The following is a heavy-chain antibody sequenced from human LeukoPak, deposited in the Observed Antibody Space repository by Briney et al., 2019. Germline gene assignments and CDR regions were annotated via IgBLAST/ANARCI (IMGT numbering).Heavy chain of an antibody. CDR1: GFTFDDYA. D-gene: IGHD6-13*01. J-gene: IGHJ6*02. CDR3: AKDGAGGRWYGNGYYYGMDV. CDR2: MSWYSGSI. Sequence: GRSLRLSCAGSGFTFDDYAMHGVRPAPGKGVEWVSGMSWYSGSIGYADCLKGRFTNSRDNDKTSLYLQMNSLSAEDTALYYCAKDGAGGRWYGNGYYYGMDVWGQGTTVTVSS. V-gene: IGHV3-9*01.